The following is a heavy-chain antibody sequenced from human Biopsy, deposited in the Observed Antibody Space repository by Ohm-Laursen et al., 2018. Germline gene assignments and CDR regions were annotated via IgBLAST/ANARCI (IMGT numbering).Heavy chain of an antibody. Sequence: SDTLSLTCAVSGASISDYYCVWIRQPAGKGLEWIGLIFTSGSTTYNPSLRSRVTMSVDTSKNQFTLNLSSVTGADTAVYYCARHPTGFWFDPWGQGTLVTVSS. CDR1: GASISDYY. CDR2: IFTSGST. CDR3: ARHPTGFWFDP. J-gene: IGHJ5*02. V-gene: IGHV4-4*07.